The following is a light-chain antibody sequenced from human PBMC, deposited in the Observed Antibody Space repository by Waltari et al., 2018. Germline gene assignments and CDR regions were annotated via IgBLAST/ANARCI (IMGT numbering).Light chain of an antibody. V-gene: IGLV2-8*01. CDR1: SSHVGDY. CDR3: SSYAGSNNLV. CDR2: EVT. J-gene: IGLJ2*01. Sequence: QSALTQPPSASGSPGQSVTISCTVPSSHVGDYVPWYQQHPGKAPKLMISEVTKRPSGVPDRFSGSKSGNTASLTVSGLQAEDEADYYCSSYAGSNNLVFGGGTKLTVL.